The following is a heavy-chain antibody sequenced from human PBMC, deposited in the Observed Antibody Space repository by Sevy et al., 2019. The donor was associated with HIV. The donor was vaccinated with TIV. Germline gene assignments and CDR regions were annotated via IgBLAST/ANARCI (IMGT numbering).Heavy chain of an antibody. J-gene: IGHJ6*02. Sequence: ASVKVSYKASGYTFTSYGISWVRQAPGQGLEWMGWISAYNGNTNYAQKLQGRVTMTTDTSTSTVYMELRSLRSDDTAVYYCAREAYCGGDCYSQTDYYYYYGMDVWGQGTTVTVSS. CDR2: ISAYNGNT. V-gene: IGHV1-18*01. D-gene: IGHD2-21*02. CDR3: AREAYCGGDCYSQTDYYYYYGMDV. CDR1: GYTFTSYG.